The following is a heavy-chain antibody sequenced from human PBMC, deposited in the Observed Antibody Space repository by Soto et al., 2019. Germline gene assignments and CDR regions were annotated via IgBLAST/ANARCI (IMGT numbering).Heavy chain of an antibody. CDR1: GYTFTSYY. V-gene: IGHV1-46*03. CDR3: ARQGLYCSSTSCYKHFDY. D-gene: IGHD2-2*02. CDR2: INPSGGST. J-gene: IGHJ4*02. Sequence: QVQLVQSGAEVKKPGASVKVSCKASGYTFTSYYMHWVRQAPGQGLEWMGIINPSGGSTSYEQKCQGRVTMTRDTSTRTVYMELSSLRSEDTAVYYCARQGLYCSSTSCYKHFDYWGQGTLVTVSS.